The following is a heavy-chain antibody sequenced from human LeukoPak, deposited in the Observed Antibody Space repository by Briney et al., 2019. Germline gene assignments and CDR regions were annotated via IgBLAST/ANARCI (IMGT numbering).Heavy chain of an antibody. Sequence: GGSLRLSCAASGFTFGSYAMTWVRQAPGKGLEWVPVISGIGVATYYADSVKGRFTVSRDNSKDTLYLQMNSLRAEDTAVYYCAKGAVTTFSSGFHYWGQGTLVTVSS. CDR1: GFTFGSYA. CDR3: AKGAVTTFSSGFHY. CDR2: ISGIGVAT. V-gene: IGHV3-23*01. D-gene: IGHD4-17*01. J-gene: IGHJ4*02.